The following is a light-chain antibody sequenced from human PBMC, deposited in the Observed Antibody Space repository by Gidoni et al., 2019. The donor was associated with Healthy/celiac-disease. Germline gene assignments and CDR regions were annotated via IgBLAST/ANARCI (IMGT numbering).Light chain of an antibody. V-gene: IGKV1-8*01. CDR2: AAS. Sequence: AIRLTQSPSSFSASTGDRATITCRASQGISSYLAWSQQKPGKVPKLLIYAASTLQSGVPSRFSGSGSGTDFTLTVSCLQSEDFATYYCQQYYSYPRTFGQGTKVEIK. CDR1: QGISSY. J-gene: IGKJ1*01. CDR3: QQYYSYPRT.